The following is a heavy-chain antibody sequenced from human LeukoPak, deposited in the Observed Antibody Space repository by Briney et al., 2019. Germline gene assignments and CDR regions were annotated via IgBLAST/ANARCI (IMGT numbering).Heavy chain of an antibody. CDR3: ARLPRYSSSDY. D-gene: IGHD6-6*01. J-gene: IGHJ4*02. V-gene: IGHV1-69*04. Sequence: GASVKVSCKASGGTFSSYAISWVRQAPGQGLEWMGRIIPILGIANYAQKFQGRVTITADKSTSTAYVELSSLRSEDTAVYCCARLPRYSSSDYWGQGTLVTVSS. CDR1: GGTFSSYA. CDR2: IIPILGIA.